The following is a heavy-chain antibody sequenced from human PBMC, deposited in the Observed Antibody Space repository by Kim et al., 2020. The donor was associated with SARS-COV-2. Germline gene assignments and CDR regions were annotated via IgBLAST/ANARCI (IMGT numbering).Heavy chain of an antibody. J-gene: IGHJ3*02. V-gene: IGHV4-30-4*01. Sequence: SETLSLTCTVSGGSISSGDYYWSWIRQPPGKGLEWIGYIYYSGSTYYNPSLKSRVIISVDTSKNQFSLKLSPVTAADTAVYYCARVLTDYGILSGYSNNGAFDIWGQGTMVPVSS. CDR2: IYYSGST. CDR3: ARVLTDYGILSGYSNNGAFDI. D-gene: IGHD3-9*01. CDR1: GGSISSGDYY.